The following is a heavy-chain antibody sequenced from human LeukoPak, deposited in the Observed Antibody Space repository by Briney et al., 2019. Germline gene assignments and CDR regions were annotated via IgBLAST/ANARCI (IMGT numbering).Heavy chain of an antibody. Sequence: GGSLRLSCAASGFTFSSYAMSWVRQAPGKGLEWVSGISGSGDSTYYADSVKGRLTISRDNSKNTLYLQMNSLRAEDTAVYYCTSPYGGSTYYFDYWGQGTLVTVSS. CDR2: ISGSGDST. V-gene: IGHV3-23*01. CDR3: TSPYGGSTYYFDY. CDR1: GFTFSSYA. J-gene: IGHJ4*02. D-gene: IGHD4/OR15-4a*01.